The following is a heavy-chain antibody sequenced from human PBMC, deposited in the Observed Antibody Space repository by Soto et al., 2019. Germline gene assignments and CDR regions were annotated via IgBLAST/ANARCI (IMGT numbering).Heavy chain of an antibody. CDR3: ARGDDDYGYDYFDY. V-gene: IGHV1-2*04. CDR1: GYTFTGYY. Sequence: ASVKVSCKASGYTFTGYYMHWVRQAPGQGLEWMGWINPNSGGTNYAQKFQGWVTMTRGTSISTAYMELSRLRSDDTAVYYCARGDDDYGYDYFDYWGQGTLVTVSS. CDR2: INPNSGGT. J-gene: IGHJ4*02. D-gene: IGHD4-17*01.